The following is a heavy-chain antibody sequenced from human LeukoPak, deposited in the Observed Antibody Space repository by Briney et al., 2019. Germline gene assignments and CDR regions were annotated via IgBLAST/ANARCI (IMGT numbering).Heavy chain of an antibody. J-gene: IGHJ3*02. Sequence: SETLSLTCTVSGASIRSSYWSWIRQPPGKGLEWIGHIHYWGSTNYNPSLKSRVAISVDTSKNQFSLKLSSVTAADTAVYYCARRVWATTISRDGFDIWGQGTMVTVSS. V-gene: IGHV4-59*01. D-gene: IGHD1-26*01. CDR3: ARRVWATTISRDGFDI. CDR2: IHYWGST. CDR1: GASIRSSY.